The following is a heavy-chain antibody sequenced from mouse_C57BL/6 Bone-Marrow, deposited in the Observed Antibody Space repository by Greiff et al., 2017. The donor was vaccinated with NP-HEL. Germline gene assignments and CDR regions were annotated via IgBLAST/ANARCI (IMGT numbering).Heavy chain of an antibody. V-gene: IGHV1-19*01. CDR2: INPYNGGT. CDR3: AREGSSGYGFAY. J-gene: IGHJ3*01. Sequence: VQLQQSGPVLVKPGASVKMSCKASGYTFTDYYMNWVKQSYGKSLEWIGVINPYNGGTSYNQKSKGKATLTVNKSSSTAYMELNRLTSEDSAVYYGAREGSSGYGFAYWGQGTLVTVSA. CDR1: GYTFTDYY. D-gene: IGHD3-1*01.